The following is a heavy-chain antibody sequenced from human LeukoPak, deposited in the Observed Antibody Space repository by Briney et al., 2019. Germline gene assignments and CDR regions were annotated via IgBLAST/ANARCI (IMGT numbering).Heavy chain of an antibody. V-gene: IGHV4-59*01. J-gene: IGHJ6*03. CDR3: ARAAAGTQGYYYYYYMDV. CDR2: IYYSGST. Sequence: SETLSLTCAVYGGSFSGYYWSWIRQPPGKALEWIGYIYYSGSTNYNPSLKSRVTISVDTSKNQFSLKLSSVTAADTAVYYCARAAAGTQGYYYYYYMDVWGKGTTVTVSS. D-gene: IGHD6-19*01. CDR1: GGSFSGYY.